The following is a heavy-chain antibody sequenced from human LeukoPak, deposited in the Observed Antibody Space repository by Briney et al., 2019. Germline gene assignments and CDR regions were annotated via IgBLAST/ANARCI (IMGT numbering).Heavy chain of an antibody. J-gene: IGHJ4*02. D-gene: IGHD1-20*01. Sequence: SETLSLTCSVSGGSISSYYWSWIRQTAGKGLEWIGRIYSSGSTNYNPSLKSRVTMSVDMSKNQFSLKLSSVTAADTAVYYCASLRGDNWNYYDYWGQGILATVSS. CDR3: ASLRGDNWNYYDY. CDR1: GGSISSYY. CDR2: IYSSGST. V-gene: IGHV4-4*07.